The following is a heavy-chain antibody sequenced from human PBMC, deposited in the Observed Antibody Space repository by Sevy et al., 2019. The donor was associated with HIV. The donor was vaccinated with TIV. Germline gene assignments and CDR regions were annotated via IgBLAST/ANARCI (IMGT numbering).Heavy chain of an antibody. CDR3: ARRRAGYLWDFDY. CDR2: IHYSGST. V-gene: IGHV4-59*12. D-gene: IGHD3-16*01. J-gene: IGHJ4*02. Sequence: SETLSLTCTVSGGSISSYYWSWIRQPPGKGLEWIGYIHYSGSTNYKPSLKSRVAISVDTSKNQFSLNLSSVTAADTAVYYCARRRAGYLWDFDYWGQGTLVTVS. CDR1: GGSISSYY.